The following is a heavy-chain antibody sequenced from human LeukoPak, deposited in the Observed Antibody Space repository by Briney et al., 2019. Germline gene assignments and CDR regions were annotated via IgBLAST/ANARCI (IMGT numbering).Heavy chain of an antibody. Sequence: ASVKVSCKASGYTFTGYYMHWVRQAPGQGLEWMGWINPNSGGTNYAQKFQGWVTMTRDTSISTAYMELSRLRSDDTAVYYCARHPGARTEGFDYWGQGTLVTVSS. V-gene: IGHV1-2*04. CDR1: GYTFTGYY. D-gene: IGHD1-26*01. CDR2: INPNSGGT. J-gene: IGHJ4*02. CDR3: ARHPGARTEGFDY.